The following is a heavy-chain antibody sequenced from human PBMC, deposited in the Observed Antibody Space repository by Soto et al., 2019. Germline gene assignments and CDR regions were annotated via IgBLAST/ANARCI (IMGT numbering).Heavy chain of an antibody. CDR3: ARRRTGHHAENSYGSLFDP. CDR1: GGTFSSYA. J-gene: IGHJ5*02. D-gene: IGHD5-18*01. CDR2: IIPIFGTA. Sequence: SVKVSCKASGGTFSSYAISWVRQAPGQGLEWMGGIIPIFGTANYAQKFQGRVTITADESTSTAYMELSSLRSEDTAVYYCARRRTGHHAENSYGSLFDPWGQGTLVTVSS. V-gene: IGHV1-69*13.